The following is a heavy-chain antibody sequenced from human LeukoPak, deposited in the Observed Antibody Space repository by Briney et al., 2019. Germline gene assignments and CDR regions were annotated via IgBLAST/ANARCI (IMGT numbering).Heavy chain of an antibody. V-gene: IGHV3-21*04. J-gene: IGHJ2*01. D-gene: IGHD6-19*01. Sequence: GGSLRLSCAASGFTFSSYSMNWVRQAPGKGLEWVSSISSSSSYIYYADSVKGRFTISRDNAKNSLYLQMNSLRAEDTAVYYCAGVGIAVAGPVWYFDLWGRGTLVTVSS. CDR2: ISSSSSYI. CDR3: AGVGIAVAGPVWYFDL. CDR1: GFTFSSYS.